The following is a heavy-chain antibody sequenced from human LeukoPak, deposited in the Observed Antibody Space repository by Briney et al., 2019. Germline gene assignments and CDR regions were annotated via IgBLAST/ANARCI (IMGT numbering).Heavy chain of an antibody. CDR1: GFXFSDYY. V-gene: IGHV3-11*05. Sequence: GGSLRLSCAASGFXFSDYYISWIRQAPGKGLEWVSDISSTSIYTNYADSVKGRFTISRDNAKNSLYLQMNSLRAEDTAVYYCAREDGYSSSWYSDYWGQGTVVTVSS. J-gene: IGHJ4*02. CDR3: AREDGYSSSWYSDY. CDR2: ISSTSIYT. D-gene: IGHD6-13*01.